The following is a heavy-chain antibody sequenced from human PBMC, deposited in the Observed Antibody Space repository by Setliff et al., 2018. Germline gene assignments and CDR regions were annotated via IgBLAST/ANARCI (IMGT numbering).Heavy chain of an antibody. Sequence: PGESLKISCKGSEATFTGYWIAWVRQKPGEGLEWMGIINPGDSDTRYSPSFQGQVTISADKSTSTAYLHWGSLKASDTAMYYCAVLQVPLAAPAHFEFWGQGTPVTVSS. D-gene: IGHD3-10*01. V-gene: IGHV5-51*01. CDR2: INPGDSDT. J-gene: IGHJ4*02. CDR3: AVLQVPLAAPAHFEF. CDR1: EATFTGYW.